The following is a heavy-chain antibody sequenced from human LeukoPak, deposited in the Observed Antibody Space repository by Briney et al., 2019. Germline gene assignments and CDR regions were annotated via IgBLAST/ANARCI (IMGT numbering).Heavy chain of an antibody. CDR1: GGSFSGYY. D-gene: IGHD3-3*01. V-gene: IGHV4-34*01. J-gene: IGHJ4*02. CDR2: INHSGST. Sequence: SETLSLTCAVYGGSFSGYYWSWIRQPPGKGLEWIGEINHSGSTNYNPYLKSRVTISVDTSKNHFSLKLSSVTTADTAVYYCARGYRTGFWSGYFGYWGQGTLVTVSS. CDR3: ARGYRTGFWSGYFGY.